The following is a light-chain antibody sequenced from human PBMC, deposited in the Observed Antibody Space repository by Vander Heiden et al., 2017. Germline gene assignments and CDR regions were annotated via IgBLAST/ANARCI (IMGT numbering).Light chain of an antibody. Sequence: EIVVMQSPATLSVSPGERATPSCRASQSVSSNLAWYQQKPGQAPRLLIYGASTRATGIPARFSGSGSRTEFTLTISSLQSEDFAVYYCQQYNNWPRTFGQGTKVEIK. CDR3: QQYNNWPRT. V-gene: IGKV3-15*01. CDR2: GAS. CDR1: QSVSSN. J-gene: IGKJ1*01.